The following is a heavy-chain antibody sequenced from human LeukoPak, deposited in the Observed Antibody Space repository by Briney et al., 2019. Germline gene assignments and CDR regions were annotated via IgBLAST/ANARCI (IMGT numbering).Heavy chain of an antibody. D-gene: IGHD5-24*01. J-gene: IGHJ4*02. CDR2: IYFSGST. CDR3: ARVLLSGGYNWYYFDY. V-gene: IGHV4-39*07. CDR1: GGSISRSDYY. Sequence: PSETLSLTCTVSGGSISRSDYYWGWIRQPPGKGLEWIGSIYFSGSTYYNPSLKSRVTISVDTSKNQFSLKLSSVTAADTAVYYCARVLLSGGYNWYYFDYWGQGTLVTVSS.